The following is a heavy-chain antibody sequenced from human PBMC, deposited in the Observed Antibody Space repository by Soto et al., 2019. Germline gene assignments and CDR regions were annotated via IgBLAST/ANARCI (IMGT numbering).Heavy chain of an antibody. V-gene: IGHV1-3*01. J-gene: IGHJ5*02. CDR3: ASTFGYCSSTSCYPFDP. CDR1: GYTFTSYA. CDR2: INAGNGNT. D-gene: IGHD2-2*01. Sequence: ASVKVSCKASGYTFTSYAMHWVRQAPGQRLEWMGWINAGNGNTKYSQKFQGRVTITRDTSASTAYMELSSLRSEDTAVYYCASTFGYCSSTSCYPFDPWGQGTQVTVSS.